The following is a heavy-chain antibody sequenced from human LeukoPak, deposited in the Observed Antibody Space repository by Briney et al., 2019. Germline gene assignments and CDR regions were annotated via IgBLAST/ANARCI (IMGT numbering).Heavy chain of an antibody. CDR2: IYYSGST. D-gene: IGHD4-17*01. V-gene: IGHV4-59*01. Sequence: SETLSLTCTVSGGSISSYYWSWIRQPPGKGLEWIGYIYYSGSTNYNPSLKSRVTISVDTSKNQFSLKLSSVTAADTAVYYCARVTTKYNWFDPWGQGTLVTVSS. CDR1: GGSISSYY. J-gene: IGHJ5*02. CDR3: ARVTTKYNWFDP.